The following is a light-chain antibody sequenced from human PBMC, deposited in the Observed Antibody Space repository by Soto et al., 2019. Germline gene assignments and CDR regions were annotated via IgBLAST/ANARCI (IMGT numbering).Light chain of an antibody. CDR2: KAS. Sequence: LLTTPSPSTLSSSLGERVPIPCRASQSISNWLAWYQQKPGKAPKLLIYKASSLKSGVPSRFSGSGSGTEFTLTIRSLQPDDSATYYCQQYHSFPVTFGQGTKVDIK. CDR1: QSISNW. CDR3: QQYHSFPVT. J-gene: IGKJ1*01. V-gene: IGKV1-5*03.